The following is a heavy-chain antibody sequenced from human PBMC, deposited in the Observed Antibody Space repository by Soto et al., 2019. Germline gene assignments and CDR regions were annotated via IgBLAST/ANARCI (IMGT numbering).Heavy chain of an antibody. CDR1: GYSLTNYG. D-gene: IGHD2-2*01. V-gene: IGHV1-18*04. J-gene: IGHJ6*02. CDR2: SSGYIGNT. Sequence: QVQLVQSGGEVKKPGAPEQDSCKASGYSLTNYGISWVRQAPGQGLEWMGWSSGYIGNTNYAQKFYGRVTMTTDMSRSTACMEVRRLRSDDTAVYYCARGGHCTSTICYGEFFSGMDVWAQGPTVTV. CDR3: ARGGHCTSTICYGEFFSGMDV.